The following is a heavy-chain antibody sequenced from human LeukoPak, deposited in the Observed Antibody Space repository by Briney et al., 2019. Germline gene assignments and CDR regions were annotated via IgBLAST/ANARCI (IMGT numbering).Heavy chain of an antibody. V-gene: IGHV6-1*01. CDR2: TYYRSKWYT. CDR3: ARDPFTSGWPRD. J-gene: IGHJ4*02. D-gene: IGHD6-19*01. Sequence: SQTLSLTCVISGDSFPSNNAAWNWIRQSPSRGLEWLGRTYYRSKWYTDYAVSVKSRITISPDTSKSQFSLQLSSVTAEDTAVYYCARDPFTSGWPRDWGQGTLVTVSS. CDR1: GDSFPSNNAA.